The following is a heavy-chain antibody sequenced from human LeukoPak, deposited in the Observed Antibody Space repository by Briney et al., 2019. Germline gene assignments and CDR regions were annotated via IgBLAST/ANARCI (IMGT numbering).Heavy chain of an antibody. CDR1: GFIFSSYE. Sequence: GGSLRLSCAASGFIFSSYEMNWVRQAPGKGLEWVSYISSSGSTIYYADSVKGRFTISRDNARNTLYLQMNSLRVEDTAVYYCARVGITLDIWGQGTMVTVSS. D-gene: IGHD3-10*01. CDR3: ARVGITLDI. CDR2: ISSSGSTI. V-gene: IGHV3-48*03. J-gene: IGHJ3*02.